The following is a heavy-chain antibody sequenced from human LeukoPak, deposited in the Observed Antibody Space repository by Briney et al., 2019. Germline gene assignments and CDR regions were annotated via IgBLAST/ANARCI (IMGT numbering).Heavy chain of an antibody. CDR1: GYTFTGYY. Sequence: GASVKVSCKGSGYTFTGYYMHWVRQAPGQGLEWMGRINPNSGGTNYAQKFQGRVTMTRDTSISTAYMELSRLRSDDTAVYYCARVPDPYYDYAQPGDFDYWGQGTLVTVSS. V-gene: IGHV1-2*06. CDR3: ARVPDPYYDYAQPGDFDY. D-gene: IGHD3-16*01. CDR2: INPNSGGT. J-gene: IGHJ4*02.